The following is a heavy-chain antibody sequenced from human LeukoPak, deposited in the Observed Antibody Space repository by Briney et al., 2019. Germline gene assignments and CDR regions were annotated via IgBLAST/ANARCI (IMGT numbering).Heavy chain of an antibody. CDR3: ARSPSYSSSWYALDS. V-gene: IGHV3-13*01. J-gene: IGHJ4*02. CDR1: GFTFSGYD. CDR2: IGTTGDT. Sequence: QAGGSLRLSCEASGFTFSGYDMHWVRQATGKGLEWVSAIGTTGDTYSSDSVRSRFTISRENAKNSLDLQMNSLRAGDTAVYYCARSPSYSSSWYALDSWGQGTLVTVSS. D-gene: IGHD6-13*01.